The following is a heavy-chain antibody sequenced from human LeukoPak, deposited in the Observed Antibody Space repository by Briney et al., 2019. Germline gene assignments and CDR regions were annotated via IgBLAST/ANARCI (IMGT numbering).Heavy chain of an antibody. CDR2: ISYDGSNK. CDR3: ARGAQHSSSWPWGSWFDP. CDR1: GFTFSSYA. D-gene: IGHD6-13*01. Sequence: GGSLRLSCAASGFTFSSYAMHWVRQAPGKGLEWVAVISYDGSNKYYADSVKGRFTISRDNSKNTLYLQMNSLRAEDTAVYYCARGAQHSSSWPWGSWFDPWGQGTLVTVSS. V-gene: IGHV3-30-3*01. J-gene: IGHJ5*02.